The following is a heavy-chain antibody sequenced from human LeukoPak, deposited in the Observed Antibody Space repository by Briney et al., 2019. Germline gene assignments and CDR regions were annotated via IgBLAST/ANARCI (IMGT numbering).Heavy chain of an antibody. CDR1: GFSFSNYG. V-gene: IGHV3-30*02. J-gene: IGHJ5*02. CDR2: TRYDGNNK. CDR3: AKDMRGDYYDASGPFDP. Sequence: GGSLRLSCTASGFTSGFSFSNYGMHWVRQAPGKGLEWVAFTRYDGNNKYYADSVKGRFTISRDNSKDTLYLQMNSLRPEDMAIYYRAKDMRGDYYDASGPFDPWGHGTLVTVSS. D-gene: IGHD3-22*01.